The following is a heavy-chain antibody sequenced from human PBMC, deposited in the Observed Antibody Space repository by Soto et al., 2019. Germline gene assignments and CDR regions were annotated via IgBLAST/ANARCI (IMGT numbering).Heavy chain of an antibody. D-gene: IGHD4-17*01. CDR1: GGTFSSHT. V-gene: IGHV1-69*08. CDR3: AKDYGEGGFDP. CDR2: IIPILGIA. Sequence: QVQLVQSGAEVKKPGSSVKVSCKASGGTFSSHTITWVRQAPGQGLAWMGRIIPILGIANYAHKFQGRVTITADTSTSTAYMELSSLRSEDTAVYYWAKDYGEGGFDPWGQGTRVTVSS. J-gene: IGHJ5*02.